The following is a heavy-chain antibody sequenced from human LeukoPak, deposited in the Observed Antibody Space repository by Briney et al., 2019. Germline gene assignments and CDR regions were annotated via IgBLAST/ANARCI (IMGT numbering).Heavy chain of an antibody. J-gene: IGHJ4*02. D-gene: IGHD5-12*01. Sequence: GASVKVSCKASGYTFSDYYMHWVRQAPGQGLEWMGWINPNSGGTNYAQKFQGRVTMTRDTSISTAYMEVTRLRSEDTAVYYCARALIPSGYDPRFGYWGQGTLVTVSS. CDR2: INPNSGGT. CDR1: GYTFSDYY. CDR3: ARALIPSGYDPRFGY. V-gene: IGHV1-2*02.